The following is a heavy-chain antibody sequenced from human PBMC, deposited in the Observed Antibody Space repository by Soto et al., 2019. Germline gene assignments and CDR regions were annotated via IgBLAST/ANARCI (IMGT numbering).Heavy chain of an antibody. Sequence: SETLSLTCTVSGGSISSSSYYWGWIRQPPGKGLEWIGSIYYSGSTYYNPSLKSRVTISVDTSKNQFSLKLSSVTAADTAVYYCATVYFDCYGLLRGIVAFHIWGQGTMVTVSS. V-gene: IGHV4-39*01. D-gene: IGHD2-21*01. CDR3: ATVYFDCYGLLRGIVAFHI. CDR2: IYYSGST. J-gene: IGHJ3*02. CDR1: GGSISSSSYY.